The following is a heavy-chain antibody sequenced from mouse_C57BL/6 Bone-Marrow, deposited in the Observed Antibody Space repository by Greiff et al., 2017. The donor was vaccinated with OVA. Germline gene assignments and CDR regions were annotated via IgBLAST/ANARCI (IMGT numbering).Heavy chain of an antibody. V-gene: IGHV1-55*01. J-gene: IGHJ4*01. CDR1: GYTFTSYW. CDR3: ARVDYDYDGGDYYAMGY. D-gene: IGHD2-4*01. CDR2: IYPGSGST. Sequence: QVQLQQPGAELVKPGASVKMSCKASGYTFTSYWITWVKQRPGQGLEWIGDIYPGSGSTNYNEKFKSKATLPVDTSSSTAYMQLSSLTSEDSAVYYCARVDYDYDGGDYYAMGYWGQGTSVTVSS.